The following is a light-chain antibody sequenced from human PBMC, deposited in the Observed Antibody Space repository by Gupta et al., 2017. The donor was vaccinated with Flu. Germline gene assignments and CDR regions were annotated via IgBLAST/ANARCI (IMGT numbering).Light chain of an antibody. CDR3: QQYGSSPPIT. CDR2: GAS. V-gene: IGKV3-20*01. Sequence: IVLTQSPGTLSLSPGERATLSCRASQSVSSSYLAWYQQKPGQAPRLLIYGASSRGTGIPDSFSGSGSGTDFTLTISRLEPEDFAVYYCQQYGSSPPITFGQGTRVEIK. J-gene: IGKJ5*01. CDR1: QSVSSSY.